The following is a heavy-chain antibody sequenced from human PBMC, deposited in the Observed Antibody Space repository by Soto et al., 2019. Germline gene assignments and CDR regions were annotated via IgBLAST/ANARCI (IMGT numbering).Heavy chain of an antibody. CDR1: GGSISSINYY. Sequence: QLQLQESGPGLVKPSETLSLTCTVSGGSISSINYYWGWFRQPPGKGLEWIGTIYYSGSTYYNPSWKSRVTILVDTSKNQFSLNLSPVTAADTAVYYCARSFSTAAIPIWFGPWGQGTLVTVSS. J-gene: IGHJ5*02. D-gene: IGHD3-3*02. CDR3: ARSFSTAAIPIWFGP. V-gene: IGHV4-39*01. CDR2: IYYSGST.